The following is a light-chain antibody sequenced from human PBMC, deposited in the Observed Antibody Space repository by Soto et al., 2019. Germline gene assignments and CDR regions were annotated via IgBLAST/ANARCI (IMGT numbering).Light chain of an antibody. CDR2: DVS. V-gene: IGLV2-11*01. Sequence: QSALTQPRSVSGSTGQSVTISCTGTSSDVGAYNFVSWYQQHPGKAPKLMIYDVSKRPSGVPDRFSGSKSGNTASLTISGLQAEDEGDYYCCSYAGSYTWVFGTETKLTVL. CDR3: CSYAGSYTWV. J-gene: IGLJ1*01. CDR1: SSDVGAYNF.